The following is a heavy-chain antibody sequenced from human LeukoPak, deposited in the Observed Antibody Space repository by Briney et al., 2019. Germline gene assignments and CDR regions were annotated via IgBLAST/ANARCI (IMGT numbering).Heavy chain of an antibody. CDR1: GGTFSSYA. J-gene: IGHJ5*02. V-gene: IGHV1-8*02. Sequence: ASVKVSCKASGGTFSSYAISWVRQAPGQGLEWMGWMNPNSGNTGYAQKFQGRVTMTRNTSISTAYMELSSLRSEDTAVYYCARKRYDWFDPWGQGTLVTVSS. CDR3: ARKRYDWFDP. CDR2: MNPNSGNT. D-gene: IGHD3-9*01.